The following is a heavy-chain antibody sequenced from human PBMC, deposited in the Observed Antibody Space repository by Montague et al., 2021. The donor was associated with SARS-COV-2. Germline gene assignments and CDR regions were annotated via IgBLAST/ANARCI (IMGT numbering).Heavy chain of an antibody. CDR3: WRSSGP. V-gene: IGHV3-21*01. CDR2: IGGTTGYI. D-gene: IGHD3-22*01. CDR1: GFTFSAYT. Sequence: SLRLSCAASGFTFSAYTMNWVRQAPGKGLEWVSSIGGTTGYIYYGDSAKGRFTISRDNAKNSLYLQMDSLRADDTAIYYCWRSSGPWGQGTLVTVSS. J-gene: IGHJ5*02.